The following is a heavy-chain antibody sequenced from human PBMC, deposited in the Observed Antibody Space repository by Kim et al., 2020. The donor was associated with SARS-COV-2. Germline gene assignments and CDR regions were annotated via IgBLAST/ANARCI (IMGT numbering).Heavy chain of an antibody. CDR1: GYSFFTYG. D-gene: IGHD1-1*01. CDR2: ISPYNGNS. CDR3: ARDQRGHYFYGMDV. V-gene: IGHV1-18*04. J-gene: IGHJ6*02. Sequence: ASVKVSCKASGYSFFTYGISWVRQAPGQGLEWMGRISPYNGNSDYAQKFQGRVTMTTDTSTSTAYMELKSLRSDDTAVYYCARDQRGHYFYGMDVWGQGTTVTVSS.